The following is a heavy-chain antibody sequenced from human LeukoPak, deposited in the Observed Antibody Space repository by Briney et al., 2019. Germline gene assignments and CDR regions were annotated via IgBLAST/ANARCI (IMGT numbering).Heavy chain of an antibody. D-gene: IGHD6-13*01. CDR1: GGSISNTN. CDR3: ARDPSSSWSDLVH. V-gene: IGHV3-33*08. CDR2: IWYDGSNK. Sequence: TLFLTCGVSGGSISNTNWWTWVRQAPGKGLEWVAVIWYDGSNKYYADSVKGRFTISRDNSKNTLYLQMNSLRAEDTAVYYCARDPSSSWSDLVHWGQGTLVTVSS. J-gene: IGHJ4*02.